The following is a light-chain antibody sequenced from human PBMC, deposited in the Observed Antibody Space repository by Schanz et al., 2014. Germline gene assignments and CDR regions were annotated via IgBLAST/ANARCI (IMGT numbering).Light chain of an antibody. Sequence: QSTLTQPASVSGSPGQSITISCTGTSSDVGGYNYVSWYQQHPGKAPKLMIYEVNKRPSGVPDRFSGSKSGNTASLTVSGLQAEDEADYYCSSYAGSNNFEVFGGGTKLTVL. V-gene: IGLV2-8*01. CDR3: SSYAGSNNFEV. J-gene: IGLJ3*02. CDR2: EVN. CDR1: SSDVGGYNY.